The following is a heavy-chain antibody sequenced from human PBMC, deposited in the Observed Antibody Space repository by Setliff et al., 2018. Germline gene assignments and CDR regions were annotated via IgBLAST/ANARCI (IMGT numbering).Heavy chain of an antibody. CDR2: INYLGTT. Sequence: SETLSLTCAVYGGSFSDSYWSWIRQPPGKGMEWIGDINYLGTTNYNPSLKSRVTISVDTSKNQFSLKLSSVTAADTAVYYCASYRQDVNYWGQGTLVTVSS. V-gene: IGHV4-34*01. J-gene: IGHJ4*02. CDR1: GGSFSDSY. D-gene: IGHD4-4*01. CDR3: ASYRQDVNY.